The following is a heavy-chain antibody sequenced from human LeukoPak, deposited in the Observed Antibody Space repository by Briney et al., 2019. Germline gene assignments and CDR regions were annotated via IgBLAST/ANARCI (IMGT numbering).Heavy chain of an antibody. V-gene: IGHV4-34*01. D-gene: IGHD3/OR15-3a*01. J-gene: IGHJ4*02. CDR1: GGSFSGYY. CDR3: ARHLRWRTSFSPFDY. CDR2: INHSENT. Sequence: TSETLSLTCAVYGGSFSGYYWSWIRQPLGKGLEWIGEINHSENTDYNPSLKSRVTISVDTSKNQLSLKLSSVTAADTAVYYCARHLRWRTSFSPFDYWGQGTLVTVSS.